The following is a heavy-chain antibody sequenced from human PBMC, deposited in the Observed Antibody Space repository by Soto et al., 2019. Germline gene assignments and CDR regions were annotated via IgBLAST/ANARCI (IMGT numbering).Heavy chain of an antibody. CDR1: GGSISTISYY. V-gene: IGHV4-39*01. Sequence: TSETLSLTCTVSGGSISTISYYWVWIRQPPGKGLEWIGTIYYSGSTYYNPSLRSRVTMSVDTSKNQFSLKLSSVTAADTALYLCARQGFGGIHGLVDVWGQGTTVTVSS. J-gene: IGHJ6*02. CDR2: IYYSGST. D-gene: IGHD3-10*01. CDR3: ARQGFGGIHGLVDV.